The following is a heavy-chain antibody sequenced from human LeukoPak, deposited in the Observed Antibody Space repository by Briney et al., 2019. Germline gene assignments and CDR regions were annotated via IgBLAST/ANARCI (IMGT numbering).Heavy chain of an antibody. V-gene: IGHV4-59*12. J-gene: IGHJ3*02. D-gene: IGHD2-2*01. CDR2: IYYSGSI. CDR1: GGSISSYY. CDR3: ASPYCSSTSCRDDAFDI. Sequence: SETLSLTCTVSGGSISSYYWSWIRQPPGKGLEWIGYIYYSGSISYNPSLKSRVTMSVDTSKNQFSLKLSSVTAADTAVYYCASPYCSSTSCRDDAFDIWGQGTMVTVSS.